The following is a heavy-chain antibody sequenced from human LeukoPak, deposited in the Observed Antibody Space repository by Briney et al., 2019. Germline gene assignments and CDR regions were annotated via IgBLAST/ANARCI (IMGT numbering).Heavy chain of an antibody. J-gene: IGHJ4*02. D-gene: IGHD1-7*01. V-gene: IGHV1-69*13. CDR1: GGTFSSYA. Sequence: SVKVSCKASGGTFSSYAISWVRQAPGQGLEWMGGIIPIFGTANYAQKFQGRVMITADESTSTAYMELSSLRSEDTAVYYCARVFNWNYGRYYFDYWGQGTLVTVSS. CDR2: IIPIFGTA. CDR3: ARVFNWNYGRYYFDY.